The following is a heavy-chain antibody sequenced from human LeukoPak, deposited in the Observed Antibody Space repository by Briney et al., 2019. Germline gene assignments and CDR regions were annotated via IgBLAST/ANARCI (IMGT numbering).Heavy chain of an antibody. V-gene: IGHV4-28*01. CDR3: ARSVGKTGNWFDP. CDR2: TYYSGST. CDR1: GYSISSSNW. J-gene: IGHJ5*02. D-gene: IGHD3-10*01. Sequence: SETLSLTCAVSGYSISSSNWWGWIRQPPGKGLEWIGYTYYSGSTYYNPSLKSRVTMSVDTSKNQFSLKLSSVTAVDTAVYYCARSVGKTGNWFDPWGQGTLVTVSS.